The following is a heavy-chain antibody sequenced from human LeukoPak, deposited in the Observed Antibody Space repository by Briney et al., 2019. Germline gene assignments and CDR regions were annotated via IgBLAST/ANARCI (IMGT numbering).Heavy chain of an antibody. CDR3: ARTYGDYVYILGY. J-gene: IGHJ4*02. CDR1: GFTFSSYG. V-gene: IGHV3-30*03. D-gene: IGHD4-17*01. CDR2: ISYDGSNK. Sequence: GRSLRLSCAASGFTFSSYGMHWVRQAPGKGLEWVAVISYDGSNKYYADSVKGRFTISRDISKNTVYLQMNSLRAEDTAVYYCARTYGDYVYILGYWGQGTLVTVSS.